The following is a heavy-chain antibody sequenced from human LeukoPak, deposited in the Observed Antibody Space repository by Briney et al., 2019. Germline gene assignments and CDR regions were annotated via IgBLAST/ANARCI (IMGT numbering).Heavy chain of an antibody. V-gene: IGHV3-30*02. CDR3: AKDPKGGSRQFPRPSDY. CDR1: GFTFSSYG. J-gene: IGHJ4*02. D-gene: IGHD1-26*01. Sequence: QPGGSLRLSCAASGFTFSSYGMHWVRQAPGKGLEWVAFIRYDGSNKYYADSVKGRFTISRDNSKNTLYLQMNSLRAEDTAVYYCAKDPKGGSRQFPRPSDYWGQGTLVTVSS. CDR2: IRYDGSNK.